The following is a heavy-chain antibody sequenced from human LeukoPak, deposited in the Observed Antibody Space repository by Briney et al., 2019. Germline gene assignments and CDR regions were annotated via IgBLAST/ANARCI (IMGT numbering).Heavy chain of an antibody. CDR2: ISGDGGST. Sequence: PGGSLRLSCAASGFTFSNNAMHWVRQAPGKGLEWVSLISGDGGSTYSANSVKGRFTISRDNSKNSLYLQMNSLRTEDTALYYCAKDIDSSWYAEYFQHWGQGTLVTVSS. CDR3: AKDIDSSWYAEYFQH. J-gene: IGHJ1*01. V-gene: IGHV3-43*02. D-gene: IGHD6-13*01. CDR1: GFTFSNNA.